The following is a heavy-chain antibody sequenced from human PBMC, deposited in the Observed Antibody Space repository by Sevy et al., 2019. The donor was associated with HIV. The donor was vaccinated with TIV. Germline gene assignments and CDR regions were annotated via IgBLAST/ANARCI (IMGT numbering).Heavy chain of an antibody. CDR1: GFSFSIYW. CDR3: VREGLGGYSYSLDY. Sequence: GGSLRLSCAASGFSFSIYWMSWVRQAPGKGLEWVAILKQDGSEEDYVDSVKGRFTISRDNAKNSLFLQMNSLSAEDTAVYYCVREGLGGYSYSLDYWGHGTLVTVSS. D-gene: IGHD5-18*01. CDR2: LKQDGSEE. V-gene: IGHV3-7*01. J-gene: IGHJ4*01.